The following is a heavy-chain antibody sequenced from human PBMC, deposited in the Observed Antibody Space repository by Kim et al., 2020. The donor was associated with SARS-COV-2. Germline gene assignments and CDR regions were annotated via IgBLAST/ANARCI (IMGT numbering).Heavy chain of an antibody. D-gene: IGHD3-16*02. J-gene: IGHJ5*02. Sequence: GGSLRLSCAASGFTFSNNYMNWVRQAPGKGLEWVSVIYSDGGMYDSADLEGGFIITSKAAAKNVLFLIMSSLDMDKAVLYCSSGAFSGSVIGVHAWGRG. CDR2: IYSDGGM. V-gene: IGHV3-66*01. CDR3: SSGAFSGSVIGVHA. CDR1: GFTFSNNY.